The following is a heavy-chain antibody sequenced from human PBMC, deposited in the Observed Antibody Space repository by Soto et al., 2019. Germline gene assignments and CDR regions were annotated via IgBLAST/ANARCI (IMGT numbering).Heavy chain of an antibody. V-gene: IGHV2-5*02. D-gene: IGHD3-3*01. Sequence: SGPTLVNPTQTLTLTCTFSGFSLSTSGVGVGWIRQPPGRALEWLALIYWDDDKRYSPSLKSRLTITKDTSKNQVVLTMTNMDPVDTATYYCAHSLGFGVVIQRHYYYYYYMDVWGKGTTVTVSS. J-gene: IGHJ6*03. CDR3: AHSLGFGVVIQRHYYYYYYMDV. CDR1: GFSLSTSGVG. CDR2: IYWDDDK.